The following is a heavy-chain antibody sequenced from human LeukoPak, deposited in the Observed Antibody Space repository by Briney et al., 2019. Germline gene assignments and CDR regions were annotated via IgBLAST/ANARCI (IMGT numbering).Heavy chain of an antibody. CDR2: IYPRDGST. CDR1: GYTFTSYY. V-gene: IGHV1-46*01. Sequence: ASVKVSCKASGYTFTSYYIHWVRQAPGQGLEWMGMIYPRDGSTSYAQKFQGRVTVARDTSTSTVHMELSGLRSEDTAVYYCARDQEGFDYWGQGTLVTVSS. J-gene: IGHJ4*02. CDR3: ARDQEGFDY.